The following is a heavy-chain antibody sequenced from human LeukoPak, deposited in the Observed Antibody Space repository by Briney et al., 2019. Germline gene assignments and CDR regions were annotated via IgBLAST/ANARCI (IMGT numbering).Heavy chain of an antibody. J-gene: IGHJ4*02. CDR2: ISSSSSTI. D-gene: IGHD6-13*01. CDR1: GFTFSSYS. V-gene: IGHV3-48*01. Sequence: GGSLRLSCAASGFTFSSYSMNWVRQAPGKGLEWVSHISSSSSTIYYAASVKGRFTISRDNAKNSLYLQMNSLRAEDTAVYYCARGSSSSDYWGQGTLVTVSS. CDR3: ARGSSSSDY.